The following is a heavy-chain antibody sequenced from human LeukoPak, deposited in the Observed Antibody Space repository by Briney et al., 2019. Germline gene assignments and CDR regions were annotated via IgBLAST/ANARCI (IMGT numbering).Heavy chain of an antibody. Sequence: SETLSLTCTVSGDSISSSDYYWGWIRQPPGKGLEWIGNIYHSGSTYYNPSLKSRVTISVDTSKNQFSLKLSSVTAADTAVYYCARAAWRGTNSRDAFDIWGLGTVVTVSS. CDR1: GDSISSSDYY. CDR3: ARAAWRGTNSRDAFDI. J-gene: IGHJ3*02. CDR2: IYHSGST. D-gene: IGHD4/OR15-4a*01. V-gene: IGHV4-39*07.